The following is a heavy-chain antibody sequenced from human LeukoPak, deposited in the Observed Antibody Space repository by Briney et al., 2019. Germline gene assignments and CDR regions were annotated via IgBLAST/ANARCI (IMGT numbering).Heavy chain of an antibody. V-gene: IGHV4-4*07. CDR1: GASISSDF. Sequence: SETLSLTCNVSGASISSDFWSWIRQPAGKGLEWVGRIFSSGIINYNPSLKSRLTMSVDTAKNQFSLNLSSVTAADTAVYYCAREGGGSRNFDYWGQGTLVTVSS. J-gene: IGHJ4*02. CDR2: IFSSGII. D-gene: IGHD6-13*01. CDR3: AREGGGSRNFDY.